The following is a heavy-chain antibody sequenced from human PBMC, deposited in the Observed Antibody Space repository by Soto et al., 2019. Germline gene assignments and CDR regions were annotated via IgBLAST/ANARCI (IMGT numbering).Heavy chain of an antibody. V-gene: IGHV3-23*01. CDR3: ARDSGYYDSSGSFDY. CDR1: GFTFSSYA. J-gene: IGHJ4*02. Sequence: EVQLLESGGGLVQPGGSLRLSCAASGFTFSSYAMSWVRQAPGKGLEWVSAISGSGGSTYYADSVKGRFTISRDNSKNTLYLQMNSLRAEDTAVYYCARDSGYYDSSGSFDYWGQGTLVTVSS. CDR2: ISGSGGST. D-gene: IGHD3-22*01.